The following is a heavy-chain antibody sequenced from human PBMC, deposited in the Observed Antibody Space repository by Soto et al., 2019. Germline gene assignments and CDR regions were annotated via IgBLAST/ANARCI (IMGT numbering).Heavy chain of an antibody. V-gene: IGHV4-31*03. CDR3: ARDQSGYLNFDY. D-gene: IGHD3-22*01. J-gene: IGHJ4*02. CDR1: GGSISSGGYY. Sequence: TLSLTCTVSGGSISSGGYYWSWIRQHPGKGLEWIGYIYYSGSTYYNPSLKSRVTISVDTSKNQFSLKLSSVTAADTAVYYCARDQSGYLNFDYWGQGTLVTVSS. CDR2: IYYSGST.